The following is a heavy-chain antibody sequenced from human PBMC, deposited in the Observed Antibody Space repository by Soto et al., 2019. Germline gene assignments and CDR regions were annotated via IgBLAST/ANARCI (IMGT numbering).Heavy chain of an antibody. Sequence: SETLSLTCTVSGGSISSSSYYWGWIRQPPGKGLEWIGSIYYSGSTYYNPSLKSRVTISVDTSNNQFSRKLRSVTAADPALYWRALSYWDDDKRYSPSLKSRLTNTKDTSKNQVVLTMTNMDPVDTATYYCAHIYCSGSSCYAYAFDIWGQGTMVTVSS. V-gene: IGHV4-39*03. CDR1: GGSISSSSYY. CDR2: IYYSGST. CDR3: ALSYWDDDKRYSPSLKSRLTNTKDTSKNQVVLTMTNMDPVDTATYYCAHIYCSGSSCYAYAFDI. J-gene: IGHJ3*02. D-gene: IGHD3-10*01.